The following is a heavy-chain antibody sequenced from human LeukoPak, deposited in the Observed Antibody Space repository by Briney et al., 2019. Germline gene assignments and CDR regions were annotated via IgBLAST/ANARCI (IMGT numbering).Heavy chain of an antibody. CDR2: IKQDGSEK. D-gene: IGHD5-24*01. V-gene: IGHV3-7*01. J-gene: IGHJ4*02. Sequence: GGSLRLSCAASGFTFSTYWMCWVRQAPGKGLEWVANIKQDGSEKYYVDSVKGRFTISRDNAKNSLYLQMNSLRAEDTAVYYCARGGDGYNYYFDYWGRRTLVTVSS. CDR1: GFTFSTYW. CDR3: ARGGDGYNYYFDY.